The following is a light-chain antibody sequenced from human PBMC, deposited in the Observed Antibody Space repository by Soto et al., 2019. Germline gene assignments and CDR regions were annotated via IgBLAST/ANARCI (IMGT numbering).Light chain of an antibody. CDR2: GAS. J-gene: IGKJ1*01. V-gene: IGKV3-15*01. Sequence: EIVLTQSPATLSVSPGGRVTLSCGASQSVDINLAWYQQKAGQAPRLLVYGASTKATDMPGRFSGRGSGTEFTLTINNLQSEYFAVYYCQQYRNWPRTFGQGTKVDIK. CDR3: QQYRNWPRT. CDR1: QSVDIN.